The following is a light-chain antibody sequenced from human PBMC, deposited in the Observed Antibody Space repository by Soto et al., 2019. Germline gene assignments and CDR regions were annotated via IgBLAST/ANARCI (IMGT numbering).Light chain of an antibody. Sequence: QSALAQPPSASGTPGRRVVISCSGSSSNIGSNTVNWYQQLPGTAPKLLIYSNNHRPSGVPDRFSGSKSGTSASLAISGLQSDDEADYYCAAWDDSLNGYVFANGTKLTV. J-gene: IGLJ1*01. CDR2: SNN. V-gene: IGLV1-44*01. CDR3: AAWDDSLNGYV. CDR1: SSNIGSNT.